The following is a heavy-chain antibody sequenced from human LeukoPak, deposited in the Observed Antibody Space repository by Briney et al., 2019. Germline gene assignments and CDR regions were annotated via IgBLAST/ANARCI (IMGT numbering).Heavy chain of an antibody. J-gene: IGHJ4*02. Sequence: PSETLSLTCAVYGGSFSGYYWSWIRQPPGKGLEWIGYIYHSGSTYYNPSLKSRVTISVDRSKNQFSLKLSSVTAADTAVYYCARGYLKTEFDYWGQGTLVTVSS. V-gene: IGHV4-34*01. CDR2: IYHSGST. CDR3: ARGYLKTEFDY. CDR1: GGSFSGYY. D-gene: IGHD2/OR15-2a*01.